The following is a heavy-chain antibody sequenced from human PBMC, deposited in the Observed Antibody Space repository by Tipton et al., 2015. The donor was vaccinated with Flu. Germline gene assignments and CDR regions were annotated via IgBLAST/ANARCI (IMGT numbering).Heavy chain of an antibody. J-gene: IGHJ6*02. CDR2: IYTSGST. CDR1: GGSISSYY. Sequence: LRLSCTVSGGSISSYYWSWIRQPAGKGLEWIGRIYTSGSTNYNPSLKSRVTMSVDTSKNQFSLKLSSVTAADTAVYYCARDRSDPSGYNSGLPLYYYYYYGMDVWGQGTTVTVSS. D-gene: IGHD5-18*01. V-gene: IGHV4-4*07. CDR3: ARDRSDPSGYNSGLPLYYYYYYGMDV.